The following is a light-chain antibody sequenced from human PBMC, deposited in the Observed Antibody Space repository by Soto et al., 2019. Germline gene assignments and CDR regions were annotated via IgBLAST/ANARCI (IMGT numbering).Light chain of an antibody. CDR3: SSSAGSSVV. Sequence: QSALTQPPSASGSPGQSVTISCTGTSSDVGRYNYVSWHQQHPGKAPKVMIYEVSKRPSGVPDRFSGSKSGNTASLTVSGLQAEDEADYYCSSSAGSSVVFGGGTKVTVL. CDR2: EVS. CDR1: SSDVGRYNY. J-gene: IGLJ2*01. V-gene: IGLV2-8*01.